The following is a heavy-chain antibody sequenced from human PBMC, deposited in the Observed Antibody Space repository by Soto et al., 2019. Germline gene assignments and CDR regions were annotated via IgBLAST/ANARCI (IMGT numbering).Heavy chain of an antibody. CDR3: ATTSGRTTVLTHTPDY. V-gene: IGHV4-31*03. J-gene: IGHJ4*02. CDR1: GGSISSGGYY. Sequence: PSETLSLTCTVSGGSISSGGYYWSWIRQHPGKGLEWIGYIYYSGSTYYNPSLKSRVTISVDTSKNQFSLKLSSVTAADTAVYYFATTSGRTTVLTHTPDYWGQGALVTVTA. CDR2: IYYSGST. D-gene: IGHD4-4*01.